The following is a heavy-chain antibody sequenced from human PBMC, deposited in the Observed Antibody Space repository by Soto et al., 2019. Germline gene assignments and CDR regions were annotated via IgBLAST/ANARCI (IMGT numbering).Heavy chain of an antibody. J-gene: IGHJ4*02. Sequence: EVQLLDSGGGLVQPGGSLRLSCAASGFTFSNYAMTWVRQGPGKGLVWVSGISGSGGRSYYADSVKGRFTISRDNSKSTLYLQMNSLRAEDTAVYYCAKAYFVWSSEQPYYFDYWGQGTLVTVSS. V-gene: IGHV3-23*01. CDR1: GFTFSNYA. D-gene: IGHD3-16*01. CDR2: ISGSGGRS. CDR3: AKAYFVWSSEQPYYFDY.